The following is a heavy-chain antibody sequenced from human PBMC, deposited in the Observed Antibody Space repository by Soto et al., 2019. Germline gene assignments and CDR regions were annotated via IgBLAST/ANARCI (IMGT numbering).Heavy chain of an antibody. CDR2: IYYSGST. D-gene: IGHD5-12*01. J-gene: IGHJ4*02. CDR1: GGPISSGGYY. Sequence: SETLSLTCTVSGGPISSGGYYWSWIRQHPGKGLEWIGYIYYSGSTYYNPSLKSRVTISVDTSKNQFSLKLSSVTAADTAVYYCVADGYNYYYFDYWGQGTLVTVSS. V-gene: IGHV4-31*03. CDR3: VADGYNYYYFDY.